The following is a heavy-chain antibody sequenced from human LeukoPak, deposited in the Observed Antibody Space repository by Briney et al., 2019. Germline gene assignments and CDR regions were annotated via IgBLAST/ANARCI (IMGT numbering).Heavy chain of an antibody. CDR2: IIPILGIA. V-gene: IGHV1-69*04. D-gene: IGHD2-15*01. CDR3: ASREKSSREIDY. Sequence: SVKVSCKASGCTFSGYAISWVRQAPGQGLDWMGRIIPILGIANYAQKFQGRVTITADKSTSTAYMELSRLRSEDTAVYYCASREKSSREIDYWGRGTLVTVSS. CDR1: GCTFSGYA. J-gene: IGHJ4*02.